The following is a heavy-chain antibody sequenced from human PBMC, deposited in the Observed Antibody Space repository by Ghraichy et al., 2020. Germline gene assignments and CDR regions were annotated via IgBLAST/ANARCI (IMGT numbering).Heavy chain of an antibody. Sequence: SETLSLTCIASDGSIRSYYWSWIRQPPGKGLEWIGYIYYSGSTNYNPSLKSRVTISVDTSKNQFSMKLSSVTAADTAVYYCARGRDGYNYGFSYWGQGTRVTVSS. J-gene: IGHJ4*02. CDR2: IYYSGST. D-gene: IGHD5-24*01. CDR1: DGSIRSYY. CDR3: ARGRDGYNYGFSY. V-gene: IGHV4-59*01.